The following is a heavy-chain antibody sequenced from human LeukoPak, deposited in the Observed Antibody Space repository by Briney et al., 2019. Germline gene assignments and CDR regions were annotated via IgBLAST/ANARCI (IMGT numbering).Heavy chain of an antibody. J-gene: IGHJ4*02. CDR2: INHSGST. CDR1: GFTFDDYA. Sequence: LRLSCAASGFTFDDYAMHWVRQAPGKGLEWIGEINHSGSTNFNPSLKSRVTISVDTSKNQFSLKLSSVTAADTAVYYCARGRDYWGQGTLVTVSS. CDR3: ARGRDY. V-gene: IGHV4-34*01.